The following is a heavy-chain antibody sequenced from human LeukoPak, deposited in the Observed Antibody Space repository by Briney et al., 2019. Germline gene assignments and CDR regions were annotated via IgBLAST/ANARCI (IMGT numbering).Heavy chain of an antibody. CDR3: AREVYGAHDY. V-gene: IGHV1-69*13. CDR2: IIPIFGTA. Sequence: ASVKVSCKASGGTFSSYAISWVRQAPGQGLEWMGGIIPIFGTANYAQKFQGRVTITADESTSTAYVELSSLRSEDTAVYYCAREVYGAHDYWGQGTLVTVSS. CDR1: GGTFSSYA. D-gene: IGHD1-14*01. J-gene: IGHJ4*02.